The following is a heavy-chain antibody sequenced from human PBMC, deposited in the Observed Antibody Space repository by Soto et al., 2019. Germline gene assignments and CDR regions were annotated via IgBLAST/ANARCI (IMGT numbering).Heavy chain of an antibody. V-gene: IGHV4-59*01. CDR2: IYYSGST. D-gene: IGHD3-10*01. CDR1: GGSISSYY. CDR3: ARSRYGSGRYCRFDY. J-gene: IGHJ4*02. Sequence: QVQLQESGPELVKPSETLSLTCTVSGGSISSYYWSWIRQPPGKGQEWIGYIYYSGSTNYNPSLKSRVTISLDTSKNQFSLKLSSVTAADTAVYYCARSRYGSGRYCRFDYWGQGTLVTVSS.